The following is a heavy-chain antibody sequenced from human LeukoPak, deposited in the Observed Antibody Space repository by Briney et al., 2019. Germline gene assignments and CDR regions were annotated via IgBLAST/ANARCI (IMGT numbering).Heavy chain of an antibody. CDR2: IYYSGST. Sequence: SETLSLTCTVSGGSISSYYWSWIRQPPGKGLEWIGYIYYSGSTNYNPSLKSRVTISVDTSKNQFSLKLSSVIAADTAVYYCARSGYYDFWSGYSDAFDIWGQVTMVTVSS. J-gene: IGHJ3*02. V-gene: IGHV4-59*01. CDR1: GGSISSYY. CDR3: ARSGYYDFWSGYSDAFDI. D-gene: IGHD3-3*01.